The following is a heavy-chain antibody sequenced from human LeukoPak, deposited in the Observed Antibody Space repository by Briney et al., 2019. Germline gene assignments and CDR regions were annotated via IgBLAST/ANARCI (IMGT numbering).Heavy chain of an antibody. CDR3: ARDPPRDYYDSSGYYDY. D-gene: IGHD3-22*01. V-gene: IGHV4-4*07. J-gene: IGHJ4*02. CDR1: GGSISSYY. Sequence: SETLSLTCTASGGSISSYYWSWIRQPAGKGLEWIGRIYTSGSTNYNPSLKSRVTMSVDTSKNQFSLKLSSVTAADTAVYYCARDPPRDYYDSSGYYDYWGQGTLVTVSS. CDR2: IYTSGST.